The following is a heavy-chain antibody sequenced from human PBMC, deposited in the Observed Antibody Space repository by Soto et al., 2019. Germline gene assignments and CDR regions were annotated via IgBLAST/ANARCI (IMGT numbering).Heavy chain of an antibody. D-gene: IGHD1-20*01. J-gene: IGHJ4*02. Sequence: GGSLRLSCAASGFTFSNYAMTWVRQAPGRGLEWVSVITGGGDTTYYADSVKGRFTISRDNSKSTLSLQMNSLRAEDTALYYCAKRDRSNWSYFDYWGKGTLVTVSS. V-gene: IGHV3-23*01. CDR2: ITGGGDTT. CDR3: AKRDRSNWSYFDY. CDR1: GFTFSNYA.